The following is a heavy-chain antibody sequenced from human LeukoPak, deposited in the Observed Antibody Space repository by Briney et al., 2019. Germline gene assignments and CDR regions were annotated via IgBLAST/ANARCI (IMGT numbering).Heavy chain of an antibody. J-gene: IGHJ5*02. V-gene: IGHV4-34*01. CDR1: GGSFSGYY. CDR2: INESGDT. CDR3: ARGRKIVVVPAAMRWFDP. D-gene: IGHD2-2*01. Sequence: SETLSLTCAVFGGSFSGYYWSWIRQAPGKGLEWIGEINESGDTNYNPSLKSRVTISVDTSKNQFSLKLSSVTAADTAVYYCARGRKIVVVPAAMRWFDPWGQGTLVTVSS.